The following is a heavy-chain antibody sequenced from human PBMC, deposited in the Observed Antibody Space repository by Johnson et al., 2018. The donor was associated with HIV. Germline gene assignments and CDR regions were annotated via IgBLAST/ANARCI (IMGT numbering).Heavy chain of an antibody. J-gene: IGHJ3*02. D-gene: IGHD3-22*01. V-gene: IGHV3-7*01. Sequence: LSCAASGFTFSSYWMSWVRQAPGKGLEWVANIKQDGSEKYYVDSVKGRFTISRDNAKNSLYLQMNSLRAGDTAVYYCARGSSYYYDSSGYAFDIWGQGTMVTVSS. CDR3: ARGSSYYYDSSGYAFDI. CDR2: IKQDGSEK. CDR1: GFTFSSYW.